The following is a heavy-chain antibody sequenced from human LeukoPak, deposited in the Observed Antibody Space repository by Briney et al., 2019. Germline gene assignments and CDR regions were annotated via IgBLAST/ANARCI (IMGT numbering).Heavy chain of an antibody. CDR2: IYYSGST. D-gene: IGHD6-13*01. CDR3: ARGYSSSWFLS. Sequence: SETLSLTCTVSGGSISSYYWSWIRQPPGKGLEWVGYIYYSGSTNYNPSLKSRVTISVDTSKNQFSLKLSSVTAADTAVYYCARGYSSSWFLSWGQGTLVTVSS. CDR1: GGSISSYY. V-gene: IGHV4-59*08. J-gene: IGHJ4*02.